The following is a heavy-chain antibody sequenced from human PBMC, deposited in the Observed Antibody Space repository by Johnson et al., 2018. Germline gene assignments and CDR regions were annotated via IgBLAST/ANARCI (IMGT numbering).Heavy chain of an antibody. V-gene: IGHV4-34*01. CDR1: RGSFSGYY. J-gene: IGHJ4*02. Sequence: QVQLQQWGAGLLKPSETLALTCGVSRGSFSGYYWGWIRQTPGKALEWIGQINDSGTTHHNPSLKSRVTMSMDTSKNHFSLRLRFVTAADTGIYYCARLAFWAVDCYPLDYCGQGTLVTVSS. CDR2: INDSGTT. CDR3: ARLAFWAVDCYPLDY. D-gene: IGHD2-21*02.